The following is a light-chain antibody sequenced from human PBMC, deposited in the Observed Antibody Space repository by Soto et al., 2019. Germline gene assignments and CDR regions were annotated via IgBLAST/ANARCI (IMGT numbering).Light chain of an antibody. V-gene: IGKV1-39*01. CDR1: QSISNS. J-gene: IGKJ2*01. CDR3: QQSYSTPRI. Sequence: DIQMTQSPSSLSASVGDRVTITCRASQSISNSLNWYQQKPGKAPNLLLYAASRLQSGVPSRFSGSGSGTHFTLTISSLQPEDFATFYCQQSYSTPRIFGKGTKLEIK. CDR2: AAS.